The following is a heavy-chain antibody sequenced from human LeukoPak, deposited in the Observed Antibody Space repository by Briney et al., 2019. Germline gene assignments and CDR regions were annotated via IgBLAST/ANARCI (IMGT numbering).Heavy chain of an antibody. CDR3: ARDGSSFDY. D-gene: IGHD2-15*01. CDR2: IKGDGSEI. J-gene: IGHJ4*02. CDR1: GFTFSSFW. V-gene: IGHV3-7*01. Sequence: AGSLRLSCAASGFTFSSFWMSWVRHVPGKGIEWVANIKGDGSEIYYVDSVKGRFSISRDNAKNSLYLQMSSLRAEDTAVYYCARDGSSFDYWGQGALVTVSS.